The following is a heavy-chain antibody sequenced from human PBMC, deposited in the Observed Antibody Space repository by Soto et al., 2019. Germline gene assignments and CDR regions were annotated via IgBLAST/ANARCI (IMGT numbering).Heavy chain of an antibody. CDR3: AKPPSADYFDY. J-gene: IGHJ4*02. CDR2: ISYDGSNK. V-gene: IGHV3-30*18. CDR1: GFTFSGYG. Sequence: QVQLVESGGGVVQPGRSLRLSCAASGFTFSGYGMHWVRQAPGKGLEWVAVISYDGSNKYYADSVKGRFTISRDNSKNQLNRQMNSLTAEYTAVYYRAKPPSADYFDYWGQGTLVTVSS.